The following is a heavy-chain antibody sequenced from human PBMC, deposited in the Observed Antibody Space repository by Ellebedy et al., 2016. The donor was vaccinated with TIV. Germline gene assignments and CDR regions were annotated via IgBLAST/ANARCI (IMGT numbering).Heavy chain of an antibody. CDR1: GGSFSDSW. CDR2: INHSGST. Sequence: SETLSLXXAVYGGSFSDSWWSWIRQPPGKGLEWIGEINHSGSTNYNPSLKSRVTISVDTSKNQFSLKLSSVTAADTAVYYCARREGDWTGFDYWGQGTLVTVSS. CDR3: ARREGDWTGFDY. D-gene: IGHD2-21*01. V-gene: IGHV4-34*01. J-gene: IGHJ4*02.